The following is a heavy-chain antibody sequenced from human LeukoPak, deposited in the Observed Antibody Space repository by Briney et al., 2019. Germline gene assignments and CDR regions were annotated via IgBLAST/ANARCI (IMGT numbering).Heavy chain of an antibody. CDR3: AAQYYDILTGYYRKSAFDP. D-gene: IGHD3-9*01. CDR1: GGSISSYY. J-gene: IGHJ5*02. V-gene: IGHV4-59*01. CDR2: IYYSGST. Sequence: SETLSLTCTVSGGSISSYYWSWILQPPGKGLEWIGYIYYSGSTNYNPSLKSRVTISVDTSKNQFSLKLSSVTAADTAVYYCAAQYYDILTGYYRKSAFDPWGQGTLVTVSS.